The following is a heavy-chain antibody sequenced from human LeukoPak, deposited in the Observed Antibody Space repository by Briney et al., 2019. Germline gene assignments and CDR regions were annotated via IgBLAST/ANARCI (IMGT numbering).Heavy chain of an antibody. D-gene: IGHD4-11*01. CDR3: ARDNSNPRDYYYYGMDV. Sequence: GGSLRLSCAASGFTFSSYWMSWVCQAPGKGLEWVANIKQDGSEKYYVDSVKGRFTISRDNAKNSLYLQMNSLRAEDTAVYYCARDNSNPRDYYYYGMDVWGQGTTVTVSS. CDR2: IKQDGSEK. CDR1: GFTFSSYW. J-gene: IGHJ6*02. V-gene: IGHV3-7*01.